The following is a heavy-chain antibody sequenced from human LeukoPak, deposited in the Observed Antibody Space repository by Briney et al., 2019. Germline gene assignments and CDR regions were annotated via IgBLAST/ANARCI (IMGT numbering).Heavy chain of an antibody. CDR1: GFTFSTYA. Sequence: GGSLRLSCATSGFTFSTYAMTWVRQAPGKGLEWVGFIRSKIYGGTPEYAASVKGRFTISRDDSKGIAYLQMNSLKTEDTAVYYCTRDQTPYYWGQGTLVTVSS. V-gene: IGHV3-49*04. CDR2: IRSKIYGGTP. CDR3: TRDQTPYY. J-gene: IGHJ4*02.